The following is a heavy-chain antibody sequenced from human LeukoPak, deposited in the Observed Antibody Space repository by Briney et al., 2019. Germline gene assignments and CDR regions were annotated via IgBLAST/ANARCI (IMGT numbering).Heavy chain of an antibody. CDR3: ARDGERWLPQFYFDY. J-gene: IGHJ4*02. D-gene: IGHD5-24*01. CDR2: ISSSGSTI. V-gene: IGHV3-48*04. CDR1: GFTFTNYA. Sequence: PGGSLRLSCAGTGFTFTNYAINWVRRAPGKGLEWVSYISSSGSTIYYADSVKGRFTISRDNAKNSLYLQMNSLRAEDTAVYYCARDGERWLPQFYFDYWGQGTLVTVSS.